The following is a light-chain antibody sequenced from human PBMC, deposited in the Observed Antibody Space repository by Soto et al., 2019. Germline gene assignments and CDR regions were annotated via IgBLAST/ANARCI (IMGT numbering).Light chain of an antibody. J-gene: IGKJ1*01. CDR1: QSISSY. V-gene: IGKV1-39*01. CDR2: DAS. CDR3: QQSDTTPWT. Sequence: DIQMTQSPSSLSASVGDRVTITCRASQSISSYLNWYKQKPGKAPKLLISDASSLQSGVTSRFSGSGSGTDFTLTVSSLQPDDFATYHCQQSDTTPWTFGQGTKVDIK.